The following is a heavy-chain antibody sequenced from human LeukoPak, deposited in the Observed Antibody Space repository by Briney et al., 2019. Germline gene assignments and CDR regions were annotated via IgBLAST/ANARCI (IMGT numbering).Heavy chain of an antibody. CDR1: GFTFRNYW. CDR3: ATFSRQQLLDDVFDI. CDR2: IKKDESDK. J-gene: IGHJ3*02. Sequence: PGGSLRLSCAASGFTFRNYWMSWVRQAPGKGLEWVANIKKDESDKFYVDSVKGRFTISRDNAKNLLYLQMNSLRPEDTAVYYCATFSRQQLLDDVFDIWGQGTMVTVSS. V-gene: IGHV3-7*01. D-gene: IGHD6-13*01.